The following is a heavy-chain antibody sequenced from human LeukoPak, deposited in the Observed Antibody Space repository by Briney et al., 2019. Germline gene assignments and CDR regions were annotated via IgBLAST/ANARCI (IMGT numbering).Heavy chain of an antibody. CDR2: ITGSGGST. V-gene: IGHV3-23*01. CDR1: GFTFRSQA. CDR3: AKGSGNTARDDFDY. D-gene: IGHD5-18*01. Sequence: GGSLRLSCAASGFTFRSQAMSWVRQAPGQGLEWVSTITGSGGSTQYADSVKGRFTLSRDNSKNTLYLQMNSLRADDTAVYYCAKGSGNTARDDFDYWGQGSLVTVSS. J-gene: IGHJ4*02.